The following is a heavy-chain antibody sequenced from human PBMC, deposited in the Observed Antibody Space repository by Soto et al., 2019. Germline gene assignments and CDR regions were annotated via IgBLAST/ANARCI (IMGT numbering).Heavy chain of an antibody. Sequence: QLQLQESGSGLVKPSQTLSLTCAVSGGSISSGGYSWSWIRQPPGKGLEWIGYIYHSGSTYYNPSLKSRVTIAVDRSKNQFSLKLSSVTAADTAVYYCARSVVVTAIRGPIWYFDLWGRGTLVTVSS. J-gene: IGHJ2*01. D-gene: IGHD2-21*02. CDR2: IYHSGST. V-gene: IGHV4-30-2*01. CDR3: ARSVVVTAIRGPIWYFDL. CDR1: GGSISSGGYS.